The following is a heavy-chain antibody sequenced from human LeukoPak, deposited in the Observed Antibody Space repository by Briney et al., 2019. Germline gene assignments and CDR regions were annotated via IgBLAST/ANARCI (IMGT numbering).Heavy chain of an antibody. Sequence: GGSLRLSCAASGFTFSSYWVSWVRQAPGKGLEWVANIKEDGSEKHYVDSVKGRFTISRDNAKNSLSLQMNSLRAEDTAVYYCARATASNWFDPWGQGTLVTVSS. CDR2: IKEDGSEK. D-gene: IGHD2-21*01. J-gene: IGHJ5*02. CDR3: ARATASNWFDP. CDR1: GFTFSSYW. V-gene: IGHV3-7*01.